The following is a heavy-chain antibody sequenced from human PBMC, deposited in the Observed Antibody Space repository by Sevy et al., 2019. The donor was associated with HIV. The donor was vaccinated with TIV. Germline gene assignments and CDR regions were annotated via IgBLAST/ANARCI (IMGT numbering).Heavy chain of an antibody. J-gene: IGHJ6*02. CDR1: GFTFSSYA. D-gene: IGHD2-15*01. Sequence: GGSLRLSCAASGFTFSSYAMHWVRQAPGKGLEWVAVISYDGSNKYYADSVKGRFNISRDNSKNTLYLQMNSLRAEDTAVYYCARVMGYCSGGSCYSDYYYGMDVWGQGTTVTVSS. CDR2: ISYDGSNK. CDR3: ARVMGYCSGGSCYSDYYYGMDV. V-gene: IGHV3-30-3*01.